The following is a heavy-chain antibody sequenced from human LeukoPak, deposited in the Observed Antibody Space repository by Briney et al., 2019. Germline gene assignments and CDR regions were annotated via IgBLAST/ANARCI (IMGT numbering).Heavy chain of an antibody. Sequence: ASVKVSCKASGYTFTDYYMHWVRQAPGQGLEWMGWINPKSGATHYVQSFQGRVTMTRDTSISTAYMELSRLTSDDTAVYYCARGYSSSFKRYFDSWGQGTLVTVSS. CDR1: GYTFTDYY. D-gene: IGHD6-13*01. CDR2: INPKSGAT. V-gene: IGHV1-2*02. CDR3: ARGYSSSFKRYFDS. J-gene: IGHJ4*02.